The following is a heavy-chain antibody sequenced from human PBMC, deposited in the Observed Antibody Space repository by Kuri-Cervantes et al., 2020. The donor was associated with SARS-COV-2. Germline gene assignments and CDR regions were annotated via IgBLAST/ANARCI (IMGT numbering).Heavy chain of an antibody. CDR3: ARGGSGIKYYYYYYMDV. Sequence: SVKVSCKASGGSFRTYGISWVRQAPGQGLEWMGCIIPMFRSANYSQKFQGRVTITADESTSTAYMELTSLRAEDTAVYYCARGGSGIKYYYYYYMDVWGKGTTVTVSS. CDR2: IIPMFRSA. J-gene: IGHJ6*03. CDR1: GGSFRTYG. V-gene: IGHV1-69*13. D-gene: IGHD3-10*01.